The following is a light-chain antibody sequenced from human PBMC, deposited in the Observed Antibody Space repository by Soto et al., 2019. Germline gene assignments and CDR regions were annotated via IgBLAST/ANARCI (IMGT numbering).Light chain of an antibody. J-gene: IGLJ3*02. CDR1: SGSIASNY. CDR2: EDN. V-gene: IGLV6-57*01. Sequence: NFMLTQPHSVSASPGKTVTISCTRSSGSIASNYVQWYQQRPGSSPTTVIYEDNQRPSGVPDRFSGSIDISSSSASLTISGLKTEDEADYYCQSYDSNNWVFGGGTKLTVL. CDR3: QSYDSNNWV.